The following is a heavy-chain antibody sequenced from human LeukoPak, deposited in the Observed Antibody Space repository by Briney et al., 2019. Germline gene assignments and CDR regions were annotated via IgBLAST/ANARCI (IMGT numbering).Heavy chain of an antibody. Sequence: PSQTLSLTCAVYGGSFSGYYWSWIRQPPGKGLEWIGEINHSGSTNYNPSLKSRVTISVDTSKNQFSLKLSSVTAADTAVYYCARKRGYCSSTSCYLYWFDPWGQGTLVTVSS. D-gene: IGHD2-2*01. CDR3: ARKRGYCSSTSCYLYWFDP. CDR2: INHSGST. J-gene: IGHJ5*02. CDR1: GGSFSGYY. V-gene: IGHV4-34*01.